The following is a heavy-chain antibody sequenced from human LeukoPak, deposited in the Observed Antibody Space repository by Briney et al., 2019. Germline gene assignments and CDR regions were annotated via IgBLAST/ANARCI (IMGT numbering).Heavy chain of an antibody. J-gene: IGHJ4*02. D-gene: IGHD3-16*01. CDR2: INPNSGGT. V-gene: IGHV1-2*02. Sequence: GASVKVSCKASGYTFTGYYMHWVRQAPGQGLEWMGWINPNSGGTNYAQKFQGRVTMTRDTSISTAYMELSRLRSEDTAVYYCARHGGVRLLSYFDYWGQGTLVTVSS. CDR1: GYTFTGYY. CDR3: ARHGGVRLLSYFDY.